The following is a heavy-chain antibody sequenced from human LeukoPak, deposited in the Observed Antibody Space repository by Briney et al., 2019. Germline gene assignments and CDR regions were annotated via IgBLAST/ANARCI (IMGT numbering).Heavy chain of an antibody. D-gene: IGHD1-14*01. CDR3: ARNDHSFRPYYFDY. Sequence: GGSLRLSCAASGFTFSSYSMNWVRQAPGKGLEWVSYISSSSSTIYYADSVKGRFTISRDNAKNSLYLQMNSLRAEDAAVYYCARNDHSFRPYYFDYWGQGTLVTVSS. CDR1: GFTFSSYS. V-gene: IGHV3-48*04. J-gene: IGHJ4*02. CDR2: ISSSSSTI.